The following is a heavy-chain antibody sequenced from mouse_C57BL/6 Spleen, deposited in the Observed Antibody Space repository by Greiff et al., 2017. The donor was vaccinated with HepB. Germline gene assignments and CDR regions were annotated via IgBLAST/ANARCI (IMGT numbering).Heavy chain of an antibody. J-gene: IGHJ2*01. Sequence: VKLKESGAELARPGASVKMSCKASGYTFTSYTMHWVKQRPGQGLEWIGYINPSSGYTKYNQKFKDKATLTADKSSSTAYMQLSSLTSEDSAVYYCADSGTGGYWGQGTTLTVSS. D-gene: IGHD4-1*01. V-gene: IGHV1-4*01. CDR1: GYTFTSYT. CDR3: ADSGTGGY. CDR2: INPSSGYT.